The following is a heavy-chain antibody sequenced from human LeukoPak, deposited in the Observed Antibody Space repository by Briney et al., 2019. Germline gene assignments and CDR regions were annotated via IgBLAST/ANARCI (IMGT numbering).Heavy chain of an antibody. Sequence: PGRSLRLSCAASGFTFSVNGMHWVRQAPGKGLEWVALIWNDGSSEYYADSVRSRFTISRDNSKNTLYLQMNSLRDEDTAVYYCARDDWRCNRDCYSLDYWGQGTLVTVSS. CDR1: GFTFSVNG. CDR2: IWNDGSSE. CDR3: ARDDWRCNRDCYSLDY. V-gene: IGHV3-33*01. D-gene: IGHD2-21*02. J-gene: IGHJ4*02.